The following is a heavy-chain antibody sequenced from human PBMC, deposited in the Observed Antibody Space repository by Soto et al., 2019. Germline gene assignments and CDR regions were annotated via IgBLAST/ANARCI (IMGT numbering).Heavy chain of an antibody. CDR3: AKDSDTKRGPDY. Sequence: EVQLLESGGGLVQPGGSLRLSCAASGFTFSNYAMNWVRQAPGKGLEWVSGISVSSDNTFYADSVKGRFTISRDNSKSTLFLQMNSLRAEDTALYYCAKDSDTKRGPDYWVQGTLVTVSS. CDR1: GFTFSNYA. D-gene: IGHD3-10*01. J-gene: IGHJ4*02. CDR2: ISVSSDNT. V-gene: IGHV3-23*01.